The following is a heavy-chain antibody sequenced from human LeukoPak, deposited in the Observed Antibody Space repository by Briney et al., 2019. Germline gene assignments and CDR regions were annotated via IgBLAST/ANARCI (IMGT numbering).Heavy chain of an antibody. CDR2: IIPILGIA. J-gene: IGHJ4*02. V-gene: IGHV1-69*04. CDR3: ATARTIFGEINDY. CDR1: GGTFSSYA. Sequence: ASVKVSCKASGGTFSSYAISWVRQAPGQGLEWMGRIIPILGIANYAQKFQGRVTITADKSTSTAYMELSSLGSEDTAVYYCATARTIFGEINDYWGQGTLVTVSS. D-gene: IGHD3-3*01.